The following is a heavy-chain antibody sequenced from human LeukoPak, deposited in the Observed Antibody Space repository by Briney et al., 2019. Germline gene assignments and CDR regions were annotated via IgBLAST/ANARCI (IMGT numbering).Heavy chain of an antibody. CDR2: IYYSGST. CDR1: GGSISSYY. J-gene: IGHJ4*02. CDR3: AREVEALDY. Sequence: SETLSLTCTVSGGSISSYYWSWIRQPPGKGLEWIGYIYYSGSTNYNPSLKSRVTISVDTSKNQSSLKLSSVTAADTAVYYCAREVEALDYWGQGTLVTVSS. V-gene: IGHV4-59*01.